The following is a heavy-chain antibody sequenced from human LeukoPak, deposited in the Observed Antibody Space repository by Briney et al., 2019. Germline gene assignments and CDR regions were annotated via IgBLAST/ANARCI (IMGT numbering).Heavy chain of an antibody. D-gene: IGHD3-22*01. CDR2: MKQDGSEK. CDR1: GFTFSSYW. Sequence: GGSLRLSCAASGFTFSSYWMSWVRQAPGKGLEWVANMKQDGSEKYYVDSVKGRFTISRDNAKNSLYLQMNSPRAEDTAVYYCARDQFSGYDSSGSPFDYWGQGTLVTVSS. V-gene: IGHV3-7*01. CDR3: ARDQFSGYDSSGSPFDY. J-gene: IGHJ4*02.